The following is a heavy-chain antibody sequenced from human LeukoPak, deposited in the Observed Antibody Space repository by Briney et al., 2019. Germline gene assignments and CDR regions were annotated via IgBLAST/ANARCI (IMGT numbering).Heavy chain of an antibody. V-gene: IGHV1-2*02. D-gene: IGHD2-21*02. CDR2: INPSSGAA. J-gene: IGHJ4*02. Sequence: GASVKVSCKASGYTFTDYYLHWVRQAPGQGLEWMGWINPSSGAAKTAQKFQGRVTMTRDTSISTVYMELSRLRSDDTAVYYCARPNYPPGPDIQRAIDYWGLGTLVTVSP. CDR1: GYTFTDYY. CDR3: ARPNYPPGPDIQRAIDY.